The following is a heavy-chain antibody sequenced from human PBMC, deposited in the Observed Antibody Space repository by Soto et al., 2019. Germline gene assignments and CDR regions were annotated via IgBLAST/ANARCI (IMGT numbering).Heavy chain of an antibody. V-gene: IGHV3-74*01. Sequence: EVQLVASGGGLVQPGGSLRLSCEASGLSLSNYWMHWVRQAPGEGLEWVSRSDFDGTGTSYADSVKGRFTISRDNAKNMLYLQMNSLSVEDSAVYYWGSIFEIWGQGTMVAVSS. J-gene: IGHJ3*02. CDR2: SDFDGTGT. CDR1: GLSLSNYW. CDR3: GSIFEI.